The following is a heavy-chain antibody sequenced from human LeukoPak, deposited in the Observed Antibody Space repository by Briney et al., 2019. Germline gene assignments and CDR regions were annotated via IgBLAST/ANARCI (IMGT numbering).Heavy chain of an antibody. V-gene: IGHV4-38-2*02. Sequence: SETLSLTCTVSGYSISSGYYWGWIRQPPGKGLEWIGGIYHSGSTYYNPSLKSRVTISVDTSKNQFSLKLSSVTAADTAVYYCAKSGGYGLIDYWGQGTLVTVSS. CDR1: GYSISSGYY. CDR3: AKSGGYGLIDY. J-gene: IGHJ4*01. CDR2: IYHSGST. D-gene: IGHD6-25*01.